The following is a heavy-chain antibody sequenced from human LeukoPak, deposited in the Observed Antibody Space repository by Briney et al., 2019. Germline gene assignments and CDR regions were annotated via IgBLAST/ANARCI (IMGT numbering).Heavy chain of an antibody. V-gene: IGHV4-39*07. CDR2: MYYSGST. J-gene: IGHJ3*02. CDR1: GGSISSRGYY. D-gene: IGHD5-24*01. CDR3: ARVLPLEGDAFDI. Sequence: SETLSLTCTVSGGSISSRGYYWGWIRQPPGKGLEWIGSMYYSGSTYYNPSLKSRVTISVDTSKNQFSLKLSFVTAADTAVYYCARVLPLEGDAFDIWGQGTMVSVSS.